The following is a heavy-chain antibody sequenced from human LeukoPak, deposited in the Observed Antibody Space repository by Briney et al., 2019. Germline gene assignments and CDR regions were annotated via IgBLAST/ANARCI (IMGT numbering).Heavy chain of an antibody. CDR3: ARETSQGYFDS. Sequence: PGGSLRLSCAASGFSFSSYWMHWVRQAPGKGLVWVSRINGDGSRTYYADSVKGRFTISRDNAKNTLYVQMNSLRAEDTAVYYCARETSQGYFDSWGQGTLVTVSS. V-gene: IGHV3-74*01. CDR2: INGDGSRT. CDR1: GFSFSSYW. J-gene: IGHJ4*02.